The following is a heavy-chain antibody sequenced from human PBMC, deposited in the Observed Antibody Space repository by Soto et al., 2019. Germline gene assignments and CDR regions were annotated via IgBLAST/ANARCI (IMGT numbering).Heavy chain of an antibody. CDR2: INHSGST. V-gene: IGHV4-34*01. J-gene: IGHJ6*01. Sequence: PSETLSLTCAVYGGSFSGYYWSWIRQPPGKGLEWIGEINHSGSTNYNPSLKSRVTISVDTSKNQFSLKLSSVTAADTAVYYCARFLGGLGEVWGQGTRVTVSS. CDR3: ARFLGGLGEV. D-gene: IGHD3-16*01. CDR1: GGSFSGYY.